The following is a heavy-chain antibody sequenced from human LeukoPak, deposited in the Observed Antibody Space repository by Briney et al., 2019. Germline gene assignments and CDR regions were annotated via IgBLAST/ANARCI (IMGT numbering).Heavy chain of an antibody. V-gene: IGHV4-34*10. CDR2: INYSGRT. Sequence: SETLSLTCVVSGGSLSGYYWSWIRQPPGKGLEWIGSINYSGRTDYRPSLKSRITMSVDTSKNHFSLKLSSVTAADTAVYYCVRYSVGTMYDSWGQGTLVTVSS. CDR3: VRYSVGTMYDS. CDR1: GGSLSGYY. D-gene: IGHD1-7*01. J-gene: IGHJ4*02.